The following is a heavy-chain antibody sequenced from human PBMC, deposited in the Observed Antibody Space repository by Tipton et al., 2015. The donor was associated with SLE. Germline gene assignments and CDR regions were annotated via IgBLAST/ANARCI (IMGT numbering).Heavy chain of an antibody. CDR3: ARDRVYSSGIDP. CDR2: IYYSGST. Sequence: TLSLTCAVYGGSFSGYYLSWIRQPPGKGLVWIGSIYYSGSTYDNPSLKSRVTILVDTSKNQFSLKLSSVTAADTAVYYCARDRVYSSGIDPWGQGTLVTVSS. CDR1: GGSFSGYY. D-gene: IGHD6-25*01. V-gene: IGHV4-34*09. J-gene: IGHJ5*02.